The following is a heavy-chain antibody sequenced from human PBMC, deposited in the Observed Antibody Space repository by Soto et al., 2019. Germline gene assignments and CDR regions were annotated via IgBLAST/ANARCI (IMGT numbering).Heavy chain of an antibody. J-gene: IGHJ5*02. V-gene: IGHV4-30-4*01. CDR2: IYYSGST. D-gene: IGHD2-8*01. Sequence: QVQLQESGPGLVKPSQTLSLTCTVSGGSISSGDYYWSWIRQPPGKGLEWIGYIYYSGSTYYNPSLKSRVTISVDTSKNQFSLKLSSVTAADTAVYYCAREVYCTNGVCQQNWFDPWGQGTLVTVSS. CDR3: AREVYCTNGVCQQNWFDP. CDR1: GGSISSGDYY.